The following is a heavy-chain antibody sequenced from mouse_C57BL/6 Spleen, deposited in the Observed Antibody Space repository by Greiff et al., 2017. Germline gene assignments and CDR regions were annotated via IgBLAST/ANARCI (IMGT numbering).Heavy chain of an antibody. CDR2: INPSNGGT. D-gene: IGHD1-1*01. J-gene: IGHJ2*01. CDR1: GYTFTSYW. V-gene: IGHV1-53*01. CDR3: TIITTVGGFDY. Sequence: VQLQQPGTELVKPGASVKLSCKASGYTFTSYWMHWVKQRPGQGLEWIGNINPSNGGTNYNEKFKSKATLTVDKSSTTAYMQLSSLTSEDSAVYCGTIITTVGGFDYWGQGTTLTVSS.